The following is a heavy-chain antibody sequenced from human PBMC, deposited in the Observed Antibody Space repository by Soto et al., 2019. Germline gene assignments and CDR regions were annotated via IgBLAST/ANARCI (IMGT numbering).Heavy chain of an antibody. CDR3: ARDAGTTGKGYGMDV. D-gene: IGHD1-1*01. V-gene: IGHV1-18*04. CDR1: GYTFTSYG. CDR2: ISPYNGNT. J-gene: IGHJ6*02. Sequence: QVQLVQSGAEVKKPGASVKVSCKASGYTFTSYGISWGRQAPGQGLEWMGWISPYNGNTNYAQKLQGGVTMTTDTSTSKAYMELRSLRSDDTAVYYCARDAGTTGKGYGMDVWGQGTTVTVSS.